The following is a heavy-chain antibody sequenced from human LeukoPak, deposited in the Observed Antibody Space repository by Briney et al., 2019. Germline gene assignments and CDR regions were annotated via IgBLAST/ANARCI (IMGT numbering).Heavy chain of an antibody. CDR1: GFTFSSYG. CDR3: AKPYYGSGSYSPLDY. V-gene: IGHV3-30*02. D-gene: IGHD3-10*01. Sequence: GGSLRLSCAASGFTFSSYGMSWVRQAPGKGLEWVAIIPYDGTNKYYADSVKGRFTISRDNSKNTLYLQMNSPRAEDTAVYYCAKPYYGSGSYSPLDYWGQGTLVTVSS. J-gene: IGHJ4*02. CDR2: IPYDGTNK.